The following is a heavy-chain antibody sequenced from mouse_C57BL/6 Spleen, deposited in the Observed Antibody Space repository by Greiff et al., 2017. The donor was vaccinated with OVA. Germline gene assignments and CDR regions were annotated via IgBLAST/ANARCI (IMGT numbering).Heavy chain of an antibody. J-gene: IGHJ1*03. V-gene: IGHV5-9*01. D-gene: IGHD1-1*01. Sequence: DVKLVESGGGLVKPGGSLKLSCAASGFTFSSYTMSWVRQTPEKRLEWVATISGGGGNTYYPDSVKGRFTISRDNAKNTLYLQMSSLRSEDTALYYCARRDGSSFWYFDVWGTGTTVTVSS. CDR2: ISGGGGNT. CDR1: GFTFSSYT. CDR3: ARRDGSSFWYFDV.